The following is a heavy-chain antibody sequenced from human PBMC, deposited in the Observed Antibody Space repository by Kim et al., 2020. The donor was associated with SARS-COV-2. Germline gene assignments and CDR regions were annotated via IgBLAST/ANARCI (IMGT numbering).Heavy chain of an antibody. J-gene: IGHJ3*02. CDR1: GFTIDDYA. V-gene: IGHV3-9*01. CDR3: AKASMVRGVIHTDAFDI. CDR2: ISWNSGSI. D-gene: IGHD3-10*01. Sequence: GGSLRLSCAASGFTIDDYAMHWVRQAPGKGLEWVSGISWNSGSIGYADSVKGRFTISRDNAKNSLYLQMNSLRAEDTALYYCAKASMVRGVIHTDAFDIWGQGTMVTVSS.